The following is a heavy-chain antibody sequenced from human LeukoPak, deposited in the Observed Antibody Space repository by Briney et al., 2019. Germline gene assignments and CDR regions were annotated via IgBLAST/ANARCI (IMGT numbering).Heavy chain of an antibody. CDR2: INPNSGGT. J-gene: IGHJ4*02. CDR1: GYTFTGYY. V-gene: IGHV1-2*02. Sequence: ASVKVSCKASGYTFTGYYMHWVRQAPGQGLEWIGWINPNSGGTNYAQKFQGRVTMTRDTSISTAYMELSRLRSDDTAVYYYARDMNYYGSGSSIDYWGQGTLVTVSS. CDR3: ARDMNYYGSGSSIDY. D-gene: IGHD3-10*01.